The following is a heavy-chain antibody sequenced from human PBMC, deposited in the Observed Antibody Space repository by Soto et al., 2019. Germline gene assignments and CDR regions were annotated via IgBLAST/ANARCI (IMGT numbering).Heavy chain of an antibody. CDR2: IYNDENYT. Sequence: GSLRPACVVSGSIFKMYWMHWVRQSPGQGQVWISIIYNDENYTDYADSAKGRFTISRDNSKNTLYLRMSSPIAEDTAVSYCVKDVSSGGPYYYGLDVWGQGTSVTVYS. CDR1: GSIFKMYW. CDR3: VKDVSSGGPYYYGLDV. V-gene: IGHV3-NL1*01. J-gene: IGHJ6*02. D-gene: IGHD6-19*01.